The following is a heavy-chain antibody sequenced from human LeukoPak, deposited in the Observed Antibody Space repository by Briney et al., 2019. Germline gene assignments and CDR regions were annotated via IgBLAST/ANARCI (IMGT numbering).Heavy chain of an antibody. D-gene: IGHD3-3*01. J-gene: IGHJ4*02. CDR3: ARSSRRLTIFGVVPAPHFDY. V-gene: IGHV4-59*01. CDR2: IYYSGST. Sequence: PWGSLRLSCVGSGFSLFSYSINWIRQPPGKGLEWIGYIYYSGSTNYNPSLKSRVTISVDTSKNQFSLKLSSVTAADTAVYYCARSSRRLTIFGVVPAPHFDYWGQGTLVTVSS. CDR1: GFSLFSYS.